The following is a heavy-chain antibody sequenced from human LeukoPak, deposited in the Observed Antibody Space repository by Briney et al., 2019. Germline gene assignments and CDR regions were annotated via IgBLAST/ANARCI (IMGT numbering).Heavy chain of an antibody. Sequence: GGSLRLSCAASGFTFSSYAMSWVRQAPGKGLEWVSAISGSGGSTYYADSVKGRFTISRDNSKNTLYLQMNSLRAEDTAVYYCATGKAYKWELARGHYHGMDVWGQGTTVTVSS. CDR2: ISGSGGST. CDR1: GFTFSSYA. CDR3: ATGKAYKWELARGHYHGMDV. D-gene: IGHD1-26*01. J-gene: IGHJ6*02. V-gene: IGHV3-23*01.